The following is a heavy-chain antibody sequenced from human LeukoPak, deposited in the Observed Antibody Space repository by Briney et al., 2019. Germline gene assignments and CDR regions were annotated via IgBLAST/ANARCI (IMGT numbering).Heavy chain of an antibody. D-gene: IGHD5-12*01. V-gene: IGHV3-15*01. CDR2: IKSKTDGGTT. Sequence: PGGSLRLSCAASGFTFSSYSMNWVRQAPGKGLEWVGRIKSKTDGGTTDYAAPVKGRFTISRDDSKNTLYLQMNSLKTEDTAVYYCTTDPYSGYGNWFDPWGQGTLVTVSS. CDR1: GFTFSSYS. CDR3: TTDPYSGYGNWFDP. J-gene: IGHJ5*02.